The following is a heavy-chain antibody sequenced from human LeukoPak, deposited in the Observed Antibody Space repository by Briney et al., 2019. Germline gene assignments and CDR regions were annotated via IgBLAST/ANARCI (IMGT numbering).Heavy chain of an antibody. D-gene: IGHD3-22*01. Sequence: GASVKVSCKASGYTFTSYGISWVRQAPGQVLEWMGWISAYNVNTNYAQKLQGRVTMTTDTSTSTAYMELRSLRSDDTAVYYCARAERDSSGYYFYYYYGMDVWGQGTTVTVSS. CDR3: ARAERDSSGYYFYYYYGMDV. V-gene: IGHV1-18*01. J-gene: IGHJ6*02. CDR1: GYTFTSYG. CDR2: ISAYNVNT.